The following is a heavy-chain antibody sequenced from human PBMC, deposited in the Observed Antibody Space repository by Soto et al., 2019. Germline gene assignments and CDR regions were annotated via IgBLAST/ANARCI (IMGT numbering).Heavy chain of an antibody. CDR3: VTSGDGYRFDY. D-gene: IGHD1-1*01. Sequence: SETLSLTCTVSGDSINNDYWSWIRQPPGRGLEWIGYIFYSGSTNYNPSLKSRVTMSVDRSKNHFSLKLTSVTAADTAVYYCVTSGDGYRFDYWGQGTLVTVSS. CDR2: IFYSGST. J-gene: IGHJ4*02. CDR1: GDSINNDY. V-gene: IGHV4-59*01.